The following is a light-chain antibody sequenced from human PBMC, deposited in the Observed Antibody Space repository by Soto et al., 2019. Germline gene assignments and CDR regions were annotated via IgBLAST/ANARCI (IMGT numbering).Light chain of an antibody. Sequence: EIVLTQSPGTLSLSPGERATLSCRASQSVSSSYLAWYQQKTGQAPRLLIYGASSRATGIPDRFSGSGSGTDFTLNISRLEPEDFAVYYCQQYCSSPLCTFGPGTKVDIK. J-gene: IGKJ3*01. CDR1: QSVSSSY. CDR2: GAS. V-gene: IGKV3-20*01. CDR3: QQYCSSPLCT.